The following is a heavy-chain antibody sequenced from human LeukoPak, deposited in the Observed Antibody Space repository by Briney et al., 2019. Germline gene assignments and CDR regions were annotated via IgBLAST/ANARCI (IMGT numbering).Heavy chain of an antibody. CDR3: ARDGNYDSSGYYYFPPVGYYFDY. Sequence: QPGGSLRLSCAASGFTFSSYAMPWVRQAPGKGLEWVAVISYDGSNKYYADSVKGRFTISRDNSKNTLYLQVNSLRAEDTAVYYCARDGNYDSSGYYYFPPVGYYFDYWGQGTLVTVSS. D-gene: IGHD3-22*01. CDR2: ISYDGSNK. CDR1: GFTFSSYA. V-gene: IGHV3-30-3*01. J-gene: IGHJ4*02.